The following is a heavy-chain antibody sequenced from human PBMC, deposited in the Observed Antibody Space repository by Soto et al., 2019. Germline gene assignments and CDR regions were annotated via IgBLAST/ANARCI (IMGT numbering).Heavy chain of an antibody. V-gene: IGHV1-3*01. J-gene: IGHJ3*01. CDR1: GFSFSDNL. Sequence: QVQLVQSGAEVRKPGASGNISCRASGFSFSDNLINWVRQAPGQSLEWMGWINPDNGNTRSSQTFQGRVTIARHSSASIAYVEVSDLTSEDTAVYYCARDILSVGPRANDAFDVWGQGTMVTVSS. D-gene: IGHD2-8*02. CDR2: INPDNGNT. CDR3: ARDILSVGPRANDAFDV.